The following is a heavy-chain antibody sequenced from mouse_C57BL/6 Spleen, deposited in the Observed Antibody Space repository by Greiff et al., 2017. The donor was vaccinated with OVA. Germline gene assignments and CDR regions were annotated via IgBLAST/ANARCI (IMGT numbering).Heavy chain of an antibody. CDR2: INPGSGGT. V-gene: IGHV1-54*01. J-gene: IGHJ1*03. D-gene: IGHD1-1*01. Sequence: VQRVESGAELVRPGTSVKVSCKASGYAFTNYLIEWVKQRPGQGLEWIGVINPGSGGTNYNEKFKGKATLTADKSSSTAYMQLSSLTSEDSAVYFCARFTTVVDWYFDVWGTGTTVTVSS. CDR3: ARFTTVVDWYFDV. CDR1: GYAFTNYL.